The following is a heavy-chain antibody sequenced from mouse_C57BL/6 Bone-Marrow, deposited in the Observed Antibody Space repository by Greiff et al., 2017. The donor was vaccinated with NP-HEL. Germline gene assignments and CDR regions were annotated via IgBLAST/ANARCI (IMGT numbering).Heavy chain of an antibody. D-gene: IGHD1-1*01. J-gene: IGHJ3*01. CDR2: IYPRSGNT. CDR1: GYTFTSYG. CDR3: ESLCGSSPWFDY. V-gene: IGHV1-81*01. Sequence: QVQLQQSGAELARPGASVKLSCKASGYTFTSYGISWVKQRTGQGLEWIGEIYPRSGNTYYNEKFKGKATLTADKSSSTAYMELRSLTSEDSAVYVSESLCGSSPWFDYWGQGTLVTVSA.